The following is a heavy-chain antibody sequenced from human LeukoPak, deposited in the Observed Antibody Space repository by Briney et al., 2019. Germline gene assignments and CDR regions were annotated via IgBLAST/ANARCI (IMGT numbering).Heavy chain of an antibody. D-gene: IGHD2-2*03. CDR1: GYTFTSYY. J-gene: IGHJ4*02. CDR2: INPSGGST. CDR3: ARDGYCSSTSCYSGRAFDY. Sequence: LVASVKVSCKASGYTFTSYYMHWVRQAPGQGLEWMGIINPSGGSTSYAQKFQGRVTMTRDTSTSTVYMDLSSLRSEDTAVYYCARDGYCSSTSCYSGRAFDYWGQGTLVTVSS. V-gene: IGHV1-46*01.